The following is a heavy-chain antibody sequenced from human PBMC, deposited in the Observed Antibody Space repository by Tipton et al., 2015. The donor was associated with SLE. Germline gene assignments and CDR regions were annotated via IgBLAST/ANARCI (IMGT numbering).Heavy chain of an antibody. CDR1: GGSISGSTYY. V-gene: IGHV4-39*01. J-gene: IGHJ2*01. CDR2: IYYNGGT. Sequence: TLSLTCTVSGGSISGSTYYWGWIRQPPGTGLEWIGSIYYNGGTYYNPSLKSRATISVDTSKNQFSLKLISVTAADTAPYYCARLEGGSDWYFDLWGRGTLVTVSS. D-gene: IGHD1-26*01. CDR3: ARLEGGSDWYFDL.